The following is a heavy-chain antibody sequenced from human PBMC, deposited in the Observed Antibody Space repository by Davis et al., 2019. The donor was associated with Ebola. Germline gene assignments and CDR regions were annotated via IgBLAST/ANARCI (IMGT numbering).Heavy chain of an antibody. CDR1: GFTVSGND. CDR2: IYRGGDT. CDR3: ARAAVTSIKSWFDP. V-gene: IGHV3-53*01. Sequence: PGGSLRLSCVASGFTVSGNDMSWVRQAPGKGLEWVSVIYRGGDTYYADSVKGRFTISRDNAKNSLYLQMSSLRAEDTAVYFCARAAVTSIKSWFDPWGQGTLVTVSS. D-gene: IGHD4-17*01. J-gene: IGHJ5*02.